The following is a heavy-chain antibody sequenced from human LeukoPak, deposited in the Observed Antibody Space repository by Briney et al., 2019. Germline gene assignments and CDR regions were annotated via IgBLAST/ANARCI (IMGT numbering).Heavy chain of an antibody. CDR2: ISGDGGST. J-gene: IGHJ4*02. CDR3: AKESGYSSSWTPFDY. V-gene: IGHV3-43*02. Sequence: GGSLRLSCAASGFTFDDYAMHWVRQAPGKGLEWVSLISGDGGSTYYADSVKGRFTISRDNSKNSPYLQMNSLRTEDTALYYCAKESGYSSSWTPFDYWGQGTLVTVSS. D-gene: IGHD6-13*01. CDR1: GFTFDDYA.